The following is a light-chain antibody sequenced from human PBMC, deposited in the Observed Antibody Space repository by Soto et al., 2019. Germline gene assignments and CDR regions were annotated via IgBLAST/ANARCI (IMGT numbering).Light chain of an antibody. CDR3: QQYNSYWT. CDR2: GAT. V-gene: IGKV1-27*01. Sequence: IQMGQSTTSLSASVGDRVTITCRASQGISNYLAWYQQKPGKAPQLLIYGATTLQSGVPSRFSGSGSGTDFTLTIASLQPDDFATYYCQQYNSYWTFGQGTKVDIK. J-gene: IGKJ1*01. CDR1: QGISNY.